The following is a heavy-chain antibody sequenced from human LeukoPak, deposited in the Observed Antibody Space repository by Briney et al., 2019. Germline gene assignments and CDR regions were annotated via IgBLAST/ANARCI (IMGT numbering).Heavy chain of an antibody. CDR3: AKRGVVIRVILVGFHKEAHYFDP. D-gene: IGHD3-22*01. Sequence: GGSLRLSCAASGFTFATYAMSWVRQAPGKGLEWVSTILNNGDRTYYTDSVKGRFTISRDNSRNTLYLQMNSLRAEDTAVYFCAKRGVVIRVILVGFHKEAHYFDPWGQGALVTVSS. CDR1: GFTFATYA. CDR2: ILNNGDRT. J-gene: IGHJ4*02. V-gene: IGHV3-23*01.